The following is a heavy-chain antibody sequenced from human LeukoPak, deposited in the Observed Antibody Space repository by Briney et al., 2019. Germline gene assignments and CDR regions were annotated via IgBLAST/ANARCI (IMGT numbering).Heavy chain of an antibody. CDR3: ARDLLTEYSSLYNWFDP. CDR2: ISSSSSYI. J-gene: IGHJ5*02. CDR1: GFTFSSYS. D-gene: IGHD6-6*01. Sequence: GGSLRLSCAASGFTFSSYSMNWVRQAPGKGLEWVSSISSSSSYIYYADSVKGRFTISRDNAKNSLYLQMNSLRAEDTAVYYCARDLLTEYSSLYNWFDPGAREPWSPSPQ. V-gene: IGHV3-21*01.